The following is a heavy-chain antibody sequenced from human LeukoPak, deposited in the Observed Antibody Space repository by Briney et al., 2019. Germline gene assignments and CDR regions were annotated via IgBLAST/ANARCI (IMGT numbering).Heavy chain of an antibody. V-gene: IGHV4-39*01. D-gene: IGHD6-13*01. CDR2: VYYTGAS. CDR1: GGSISSSSYY. J-gene: IGHJ4*02. CDR3: ARLSIAALYFFDY. Sequence: ASETLSLTCTVSGGSISSSSYYWGWIRQPPGKGLEWIGSVYYTGASYYNPSLKSRVTISVDTSKNQFSLKLSSVTAADTAVYYCARLSIAALYFFDYWGQGTLVTVSS.